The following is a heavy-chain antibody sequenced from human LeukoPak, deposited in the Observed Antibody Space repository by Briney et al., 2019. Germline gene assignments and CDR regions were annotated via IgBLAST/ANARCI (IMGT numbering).Heavy chain of an antibody. CDR1: GGSISSYY. J-gene: IGHJ6*03. CDR3: ARGSGYSSSWYYYGDNSNNYYYMDG. Sequence: SETLSLTCTVSGGSISSYYWSWLRQPPGKGLEWIGYIYYSGSNNYNPSLKSRVTISVDTSKNQFSLKLSSVTAADTAVYYCARGSGYSSSWYYYGDNSNNYYYMDGWGKGTTVTVSS. V-gene: IGHV4-59*01. CDR2: IYYSGSN. D-gene: IGHD6-13*01.